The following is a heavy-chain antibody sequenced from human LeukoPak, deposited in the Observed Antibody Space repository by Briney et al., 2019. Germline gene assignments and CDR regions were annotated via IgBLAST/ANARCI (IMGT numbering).Heavy chain of an antibody. CDR2: FDPEDGET. Sequence: ASVKVSCKVSGYTLTELSMHWVRQAPGKGLEWMGGFDPEDGETIYAQKFQGRVTMTEDTSTDTAYMELSSLGSEDTAVYHCATDLIYLRGFDPWGQGTLVTVSS. J-gene: IGHJ5*02. CDR1: GYTLTELS. D-gene: IGHD3-10*01. V-gene: IGHV1-24*01. CDR3: ATDLIYLRGFDP.